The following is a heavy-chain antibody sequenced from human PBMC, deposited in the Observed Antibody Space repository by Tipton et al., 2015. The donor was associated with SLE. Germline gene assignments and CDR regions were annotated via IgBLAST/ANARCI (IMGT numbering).Heavy chain of an antibody. D-gene: IGHD3-10*01. Sequence: TLSLTCTVSGGSISSHYWSWIRQPPGKGLEWIGYIYYSGSTNYNPSLKSRVTISVDTSKNQFSLKLSSVTAADTAVYYCARDRAGVLSPFDYWGQGTLVTVSS. CDR3: ARDRAGVLSPFDY. CDR2: IYYSGST. CDR1: GGSISSHY. V-gene: IGHV4-59*11. J-gene: IGHJ4*02.